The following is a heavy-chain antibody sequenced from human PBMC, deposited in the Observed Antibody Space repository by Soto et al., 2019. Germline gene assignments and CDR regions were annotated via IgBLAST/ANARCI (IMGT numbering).Heavy chain of an antibody. CDR3: ARDKRSSTTDYGMDV. V-gene: IGHV4-31*03. CDR1: GGSISSGGYY. D-gene: IGHD2-2*01. Sequence: PSETLSLTCTVSGGSISSGGYYWSWIRQHPGKGLEWIGYIYYSGSTYYNPSLKSRVTISVDTSKNQFSLKLSSVTAADTAVYYCARDKRSSTTDYGMDVWGQGTTVTVSS. J-gene: IGHJ6*02. CDR2: IYYSGST.